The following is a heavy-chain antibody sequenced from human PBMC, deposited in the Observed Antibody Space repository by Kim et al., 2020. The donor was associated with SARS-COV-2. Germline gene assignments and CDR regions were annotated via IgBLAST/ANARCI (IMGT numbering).Heavy chain of an antibody. CDR2: I. Sequence: IYYADSVKGRFTISRDNAKNSLYLQMNSLRAEDTAVYYCARMGRGWYYDYWGQGTLVTVSS. J-gene: IGHJ4*02. CDR3: ARMGRGWYYDY. D-gene: IGHD6-19*01. V-gene: IGHV3-21*01.